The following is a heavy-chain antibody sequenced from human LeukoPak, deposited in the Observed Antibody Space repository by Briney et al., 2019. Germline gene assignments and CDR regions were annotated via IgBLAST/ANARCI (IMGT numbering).Heavy chain of an antibody. CDR3: AKDKWQVGATPFDY. Sequence: GGSLRLSCAASGFTFDDYATHWVRQAPGKGLEWVSGISWNSGSIGYADSVKGRFTISRDNAKNSLYLQMNSLRAEDTALYYCAKDKWQVGATPFDYWGQGTLVTVSS. CDR1: GFTFDDYA. J-gene: IGHJ4*02. V-gene: IGHV3-9*01. CDR2: ISWNSGSI. D-gene: IGHD1-26*01.